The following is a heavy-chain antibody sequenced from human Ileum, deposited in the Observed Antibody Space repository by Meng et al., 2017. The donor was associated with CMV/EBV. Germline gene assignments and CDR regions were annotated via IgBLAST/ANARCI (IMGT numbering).Heavy chain of an antibody. Sequence: LGHSGGEVKKDGASVKVSCKASGYTFTGHYMHWIRQAPGQGLEWMGWINPNNGDTNYAQKFQGRVTMTRDTSISTAYMELSSLRSDDTAVYYCGLHWGSGWYFDLWGRGTLVTVSS. CDR1: GYTFTGHY. CDR2: INPNNGDT. J-gene: IGHJ2*01. V-gene: IGHV1-2*02. D-gene: IGHD7-27*01. CDR3: GLHWGSGWYFDL.